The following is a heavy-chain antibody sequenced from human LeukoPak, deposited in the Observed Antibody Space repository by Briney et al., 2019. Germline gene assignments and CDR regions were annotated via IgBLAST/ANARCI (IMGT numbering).Heavy chain of an antibody. CDR1: GGTFSSYA. J-gene: IGHJ4*02. Sequence: ASVKVSCKASGGTFSSYAISWVRQAPGQGLEWMGRIIPILGIANYAQKFQGRVTITADKSTSTAYMELSSLRSDDTAVYYCAREDTNSWGAYWGQGTLVTVSS. CDR3: AREDTNSWGAY. V-gene: IGHV1-69*04. D-gene: IGHD6-6*01. CDR2: IIPILGIA.